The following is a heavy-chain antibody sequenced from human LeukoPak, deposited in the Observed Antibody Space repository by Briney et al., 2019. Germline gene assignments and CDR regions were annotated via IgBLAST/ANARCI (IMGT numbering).Heavy chain of an antibody. V-gene: IGHV1-69*13. Sequence: SVKVSCKASGYTFTGYYMHWVRQAPGQGLEWMGGIIPIFGTANYAQKFQGRVTITADESTSTAYMELSSLRSEDTAVYYCARDHSYYGSGSSDYWGQGTLVTVSS. D-gene: IGHD3-10*01. J-gene: IGHJ4*02. CDR2: IIPIFGTA. CDR3: ARDHSYYGSGSSDY. CDR1: GYTFTGYY.